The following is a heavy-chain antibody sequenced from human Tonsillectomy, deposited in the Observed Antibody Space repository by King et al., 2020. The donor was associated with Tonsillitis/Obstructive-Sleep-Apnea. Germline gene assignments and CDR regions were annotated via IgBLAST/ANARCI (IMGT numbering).Heavy chain of an antibody. CDR3: ATRIAVAGYVQYFDS. J-gene: IGHJ4*02. CDR2: IEPSDSYT. CDR1: GYSFSNYW. V-gene: IGHV5-10-1*03. D-gene: IGHD6-19*01. Sequence: QLVQSGAEVKKPGDSLRISCQASGYSFSNYWISWVRQMPGKGLEWMGRIEPSDSYTKYSQSFQGHVTFSADKSISTAYLQWSSLKASDTAMYYCATRIAVAGYVQYFDSWGQGTLVTVSS.